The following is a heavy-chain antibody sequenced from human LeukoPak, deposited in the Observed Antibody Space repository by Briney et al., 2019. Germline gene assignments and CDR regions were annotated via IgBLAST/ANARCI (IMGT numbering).Heavy chain of an antibody. CDR3: ANNYYDSSGYYMVDY. J-gene: IGHJ4*02. V-gene: IGHV3-30-3*01. CDR1: GFTFSSYA. CDR2: ISHDGSNK. D-gene: IGHD3-22*01. Sequence: RGSLRLSCAASGFTFSSYAMHWVRQAPGKGLEWVAVISHDGSNKYYADSVKGRFTISRDNSKNTLYLQMNSLRAEDTAVYYCANNYYDSSGYYMVDYWGQGTLVTVSS.